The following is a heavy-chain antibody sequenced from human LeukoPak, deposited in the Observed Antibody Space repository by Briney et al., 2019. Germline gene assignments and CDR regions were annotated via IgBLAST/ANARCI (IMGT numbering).Heavy chain of an antibody. CDR1: GYTFTSYD. V-gene: IGHV1-8*01. CDR3: ARLTPYYYDSSGYSDY. J-gene: IGHJ4*02. D-gene: IGHD3-22*01. CDR2: MNPNSGNT. Sequence: GASVKVSCKASGYTFTSYDINWVRQATGQGLEWMGWMNPNSGNTGYAQKFQGRVTMTRNTSISTAYMELSSLRSEDTAVYYCARLTPYYYDSSGYSDYWGQGTLVTVSS.